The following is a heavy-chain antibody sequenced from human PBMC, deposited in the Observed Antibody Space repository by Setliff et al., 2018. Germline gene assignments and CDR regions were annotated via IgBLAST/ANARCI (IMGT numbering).Heavy chain of an antibody. CDR3: ARDWATRAFDI. CDR2: ISSSSSYI. Sequence: GGSLRLSCAASGFTFSCYSMNWVRQAPGKGLKWVSSISSSSSYIYYADSVKGRFTISRDNAKNSLYLQMNSLRAEDTAVYYCARDWATRAFDIWGQGTMVTVS. D-gene: IGHD5-12*01. V-gene: IGHV3-21*01. J-gene: IGHJ3*02. CDR1: GFTFSCYS.